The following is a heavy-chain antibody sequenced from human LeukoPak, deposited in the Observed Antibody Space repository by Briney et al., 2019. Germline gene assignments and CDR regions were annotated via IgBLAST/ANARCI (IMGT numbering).Heavy chain of an antibody. J-gene: IGHJ6*03. Sequence: SVKVSCKASGGAFSSYAIRWVREAPGQGLEWMEGIIPIFGTANYAQKFQGRVTITADESTSTAYMELSSLRSEDTAVDYCARDSRVYSSGWYYYYYMDVWGKGTTVTVSS. V-gene: IGHV1-69*13. CDR2: IIPIFGTA. CDR3: ARDSRVYSSGWYYYYYMDV. D-gene: IGHD6-19*01. CDR1: GGAFSSYA.